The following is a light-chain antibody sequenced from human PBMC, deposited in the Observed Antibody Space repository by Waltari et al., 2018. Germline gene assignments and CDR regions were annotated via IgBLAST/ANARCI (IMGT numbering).Light chain of an antibody. J-gene: IGKJ1*01. Sequence: DIQMTQSPSTLSASIGDRVTIPCRASQRISRWLAWYQQKPGKAPNLLIYKTSSLQSGVPSRFNGSGSGTEFTLTISSLQPEDFATYYCQQYNTYSLWAFGQGTKVEIK. CDR1: QRISRW. CDR3: QQYNTYSLWA. V-gene: IGKV1-5*03. CDR2: KTS.